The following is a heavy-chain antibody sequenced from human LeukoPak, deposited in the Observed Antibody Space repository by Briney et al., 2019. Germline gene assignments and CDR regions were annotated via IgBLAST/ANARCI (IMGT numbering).Heavy chain of an antibody. V-gene: IGHV4-59*08. J-gene: IGHJ4*02. CDR1: GASVSGNY. CDR3: ARHGNRDVVVPAAINYYFDY. Sequence: SETLSLTCAVSGASVSGNYWSWIRQSPERGLEWIGHLLDDGVTDYNPSLKSRVTISVDTSKNQFSLKLSSVTAADTAVYYCARHGNRDVVVPAAINYYFDYWGQGTLVTVSS. D-gene: IGHD2-2*01. CDR2: LLDDGVT.